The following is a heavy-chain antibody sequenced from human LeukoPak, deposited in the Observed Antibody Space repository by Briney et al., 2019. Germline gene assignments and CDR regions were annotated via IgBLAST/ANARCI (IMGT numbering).Heavy chain of an antibody. CDR3: ATDFRYNSGTYYPLAFDY. CDR1: GYIFSDLS. CDR2: FDPEDRET. Sequence: ALVKVSCKVSGYIFSDLSMHWVRQAPGKGLEWMGGFDPEDRETIYAQNFQGRVTMTEDTSTDTAYMEVSNLISDDTAVYYCATDFRYNSGTYYPLAFDYWGQGTLVTVPS. J-gene: IGHJ4*02. V-gene: IGHV1-24*01. D-gene: IGHD3-10*01.